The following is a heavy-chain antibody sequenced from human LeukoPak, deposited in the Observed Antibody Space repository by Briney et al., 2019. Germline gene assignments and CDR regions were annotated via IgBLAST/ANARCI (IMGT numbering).Heavy chain of an antibody. CDR3: ARGLRYFDWLLADAFDI. CDR2: INPNSGGT. V-gene: IGHV1-2*04. CDR1: GYTFTGYY. Sequence: ASVKVSCKASGYTFTGYYMHWVRQAPGQGLEWMGWINPNSGGTNYAQKSQGWVTMTRDTSISTAYMELSRLRSDDTAVYYCARGLRYFDWLLADAFDIWGQGTMVTVSS. J-gene: IGHJ3*02. D-gene: IGHD3-9*01.